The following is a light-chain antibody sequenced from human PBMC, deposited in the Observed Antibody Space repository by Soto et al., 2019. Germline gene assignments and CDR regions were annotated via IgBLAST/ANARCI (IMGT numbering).Light chain of an antibody. CDR2: ASD. J-gene: IGLJ1*01. Sequence: QSVLTQPPSVSAAPGQKVTISCSGGSSNIGNYYVSWYQQLPGVAPKLLIFASDKRPSGIPDRISGSQSGASGTLDITGLQTGDEADYYCGSWDGSLNTYVFGTGTKLTVL. V-gene: IGLV1-51*01. CDR3: GSWDGSLNTYV. CDR1: SSNIGNYY.